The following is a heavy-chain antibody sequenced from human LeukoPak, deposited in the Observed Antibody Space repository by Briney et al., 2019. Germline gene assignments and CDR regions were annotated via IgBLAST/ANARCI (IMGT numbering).Heavy chain of an antibody. V-gene: IGHV1-69*01. CDR3: ARAVSTANRLYNWFDP. J-gene: IGHJ5*02. CDR1: GGTFSSYA. CDR2: IIPIFGTA. D-gene: IGHD6-25*01. Sequence: SVKVSCKASGGTFSSYAISWVRQAPGRGLEWMGGIIPIFGTANYAQKFQGRVTITADESTSTAYMELSSLRSEDTAVYYCARAVSTANRLYNWFDPWGQGTLVTVSS.